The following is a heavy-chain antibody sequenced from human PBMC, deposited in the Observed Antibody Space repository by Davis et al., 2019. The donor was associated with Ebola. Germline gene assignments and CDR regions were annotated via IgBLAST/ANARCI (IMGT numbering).Heavy chain of an antibody. CDR2: INKDGSEK. CDR1: GFTFSTYW. Sequence: PGGSLRLSCVVSGFTFSTYWMSRVRQAPGKGLEWVANINKDGSEKYYVDSVKGRFTISRDNAKNSLYLQINSLRAEDTAVYYCATRQIPVIRLYGMDVWGQGTTVTVSS. V-gene: IGHV3-7*01. CDR3: ATRQIPVIRLYGMDV. D-gene: IGHD3-10*01. J-gene: IGHJ6*02.